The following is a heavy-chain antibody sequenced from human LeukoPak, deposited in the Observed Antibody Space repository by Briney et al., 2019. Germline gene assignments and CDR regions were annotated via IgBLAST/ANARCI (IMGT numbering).Heavy chain of an antibody. Sequence: GGSLRLPCAASGFTFSSYSMNWVRQAPGKGLEWVSYISSSSSTIYYADSVKGRFTISRDNAKNSLYLQMNSLRAEDTAVYYCARVIEENWNERYFDYWGQGTLVTVSS. V-gene: IGHV3-48*01. J-gene: IGHJ4*02. CDR1: GFTFSSYS. CDR3: ARVIEENWNERYFDY. CDR2: ISSSSSTI. D-gene: IGHD1-1*01.